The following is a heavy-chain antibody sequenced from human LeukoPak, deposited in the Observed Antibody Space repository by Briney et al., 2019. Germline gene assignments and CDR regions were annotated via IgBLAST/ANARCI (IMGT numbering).Heavy chain of an antibody. CDR3: ARDNSVGETAWWFDP. D-gene: IGHD1-26*01. Sequence: ASVKVSCKASGYSFTSYYMHWVRQAPGQGLEWMGLINPSGSSTTYAQTFQGRVTMTRDMFTSTDYMELTSLTSDDTAVYYCARDNSVGETAWWFDPWGQGTLVTVSS. J-gene: IGHJ5*02. CDR1: GYSFTSYY. CDR2: INPSGSST. V-gene: IGHV1-46*01.